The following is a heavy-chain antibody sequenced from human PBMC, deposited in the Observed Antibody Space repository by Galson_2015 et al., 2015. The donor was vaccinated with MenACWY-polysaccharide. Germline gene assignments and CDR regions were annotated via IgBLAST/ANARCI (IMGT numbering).Heavy chain of an antibody. V-gene: IGHV1-69*13. Sequence: SVKVSCKASGGTFSSYAISWVRQAPGQGLEWMGGIIPIFGTANYAQKFQGRVTITADESTSTAYMELSSLRSEDTAVYYCARDPVDFWSGTTQANFQHWGQGTLVTVSS. J-gene: IGHJ1*01. CDR3: ARDPVDFWSGTTQANFQH. CDR1: GGTFSSYA. CDR2: IIPIFGTA. D-gene: IGHD3-3*01.